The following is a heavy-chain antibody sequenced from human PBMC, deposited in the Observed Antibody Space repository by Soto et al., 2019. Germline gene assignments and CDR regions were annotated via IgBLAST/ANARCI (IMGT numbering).Heavy chain of an antibody. CDR1: GGTFRSYA. CDR2: IIPIFGTA. CDR3: ARTPLYCTNGVCFYFDY. J-gene: IGHJ4*02. Sequence: QVQLVQSGAEVKKPGSSVKVSCKASGGTFRSYAISWVRQAPGQGLEWMGGIIPIFGTANYAQKFQGRVTITADKSTSTAYMELSSLRSEDTAVYYCARTPLYCTNGVCFYFDYWGQGTLVTVSS. V-gene: IGHV1-69*06. D-gene: IGHD2-8*01.